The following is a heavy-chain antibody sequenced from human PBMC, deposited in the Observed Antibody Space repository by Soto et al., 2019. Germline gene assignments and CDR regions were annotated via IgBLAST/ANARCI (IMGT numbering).Heavy chain of an antibody. D-gene: IGHD3-10*01. V-gene: IGHV4-38-2*01. CDR2: IYHRGST. J-gene: IGHJ6*04. CDR3: VRGGDTMVRGVIIFYYCGLDV. CDR1: GYSISMGYY. Sequence: PSETLSLTCAVSGYSISMGYYWGWSRQSPGXGLEWIGSIYHRGSTYYNPSLKSRVTISLDTSKNQFSLRLTSVTAADTGVYYCVRGGDTMVRGVIIFYYCGLDVCGKGNTVTVSS.